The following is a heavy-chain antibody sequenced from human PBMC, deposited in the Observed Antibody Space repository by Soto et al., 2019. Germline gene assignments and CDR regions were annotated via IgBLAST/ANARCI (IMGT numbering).Heavy chain of an antibody. V-gene: IGHV3-23*01. CDR1: VFVLRTYD. D-gene: IGHD3-22*01. CDR3: VPRLNPRVPDH. CDR2: IIAWGQTI. J-gene: IGHJ4*02. Sequence: PGGSLRLSCEVSVFVLRTYDAIWVLQAPGKGLEWLAVIIAWGQTIYSAESARGRFTISRDDAKNTLHLQIDSLTVEDTAVYYCVPRLNPRVPDHWRQGTLVTVSS.